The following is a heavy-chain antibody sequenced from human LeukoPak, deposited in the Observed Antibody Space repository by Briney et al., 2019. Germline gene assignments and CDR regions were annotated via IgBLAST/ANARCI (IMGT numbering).Heavy chain of an antibody. Sequence: QPGGSLRLSCTVSGFTFSGHWMDWVRQAPGKGLEWVAGIHYDGNERYYVDSVKDRFTISRDNAKTSLYLQMDSLRPEGTAVYYCTTRNLFEHWGQGTLVTVSS. CDR1: GFTFSGHW. J-gene: IGHJ4*02. V-gene: IGHV3-7*03. CDR3: TTRNLFEH. CDR2: IHYDGNER.